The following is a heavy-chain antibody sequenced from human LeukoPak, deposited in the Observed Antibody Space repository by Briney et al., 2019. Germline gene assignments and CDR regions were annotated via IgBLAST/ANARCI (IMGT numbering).Heavy chain of an antibody. V-gene: IGHV1-2*04. D-gene: IGHD2-2*01. J-gene: IGHJ6*02. CDR1: GDTFGSYA. CDR3: ARSFLYCSSTSCYGARGYYGMDV. CDR2: INPNSGGT. Sequence: GASVKVSCKASGDTFGSYAIHWVRQAPGQGLEWMGWINPNSGGTNYAQKFQGWVTMTRDTSISTAYMELSRLRSDDTAVYYCARSFLYCSSTSCYGARGYYGMDVWGRGTTVTVSS.